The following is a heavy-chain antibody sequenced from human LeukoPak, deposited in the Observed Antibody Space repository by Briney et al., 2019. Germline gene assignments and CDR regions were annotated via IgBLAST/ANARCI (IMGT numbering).Heavy chain of an antibody. CDR2: IYYSGST. D-gene: IGHD3-16*02. CDR3: AGSQVWGSYRADY. J-gene: IGHJ4*02. Sequence: SETLSLTCTVSGGSISSYYWSWIRQPSEKGLAWIGYIYYSGSTNYNPSLKSRVTISVDTSKNQFSLKLSSVTAADTAVYYCAGSQVWGSYRADYWGQGTLVTVSS. CDR1: GGSISSYY. V-gene: IGHV4-59*01.